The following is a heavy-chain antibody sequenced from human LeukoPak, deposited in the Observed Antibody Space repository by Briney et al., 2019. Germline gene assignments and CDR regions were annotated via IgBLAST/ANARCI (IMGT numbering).Heavy chain of an antibody. D-gene: IGHD3/OR15-3a*01. CDR3: ARQTGSGLFILP. V-gene: IGHV4-39*07. CDR1: GDSISSSSYY. CDR2: LYYSGST. J-gene: IGHJ4*02. Sequence: PSETLSLTCIVSGDSISSSSYYWGWIRQPPGKGLEWIGSLYYSGSTYYNPSLKSRVTISVDTSKNQFSLKLSSVTAADTAVYYCARQTGSGLFILPGGQGTLVTVSS.